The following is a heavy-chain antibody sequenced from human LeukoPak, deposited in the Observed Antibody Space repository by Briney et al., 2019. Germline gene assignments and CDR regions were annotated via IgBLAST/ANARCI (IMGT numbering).Heavy chain of an antibody. CDR2: FDPEDGEA. D-gene: IGHD3-10*01. J-gene: IGHJ5*02. Sequence: GASVKVSCKVSGYTLTELSMHWVRQAPGKGLEWMGGFDPEDGEAIYAQKFQGRVTMTEDTSTDTAYMELSSLRSEDTAVYYCATLGKLLWFGTVGWFDPWGQGTLVTVSS. V-gene: IGHV1-24*01. CDR3: ATLGKLLWFGTVGWFDP. CDR1: GYTLTELS.